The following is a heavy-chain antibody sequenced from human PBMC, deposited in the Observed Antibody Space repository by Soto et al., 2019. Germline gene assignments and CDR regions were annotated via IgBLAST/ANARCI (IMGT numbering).Heavy chain of an antibody. CDR3: ARDAKTSYYDILTGYSPWGHWFDP. J-gene: IGHJ5*02. D-gene: IGHD3-9*01. CDR2: INPSGGST. V-gene: IGHV1-46*01. CDR1: GYTFTSYY. Sequence: GASVKVSCKASGYTFTSYYMHWVRQAPGQGLEWMGIINPSGGSTSYAQKFQGRVTMTRDTSTSTVYMELSSLRSEDTAVYYCARDAKTSYYDILTGYSPWGHWFDPWGQGTLVTVSS.